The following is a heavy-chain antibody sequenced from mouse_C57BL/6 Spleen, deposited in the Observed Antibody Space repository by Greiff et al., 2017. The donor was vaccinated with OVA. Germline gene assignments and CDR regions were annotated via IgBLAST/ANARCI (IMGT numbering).Heavy chain of an antibody. CDR2: IDPETGGT. CDR3: TLSYYDYDRGYFDV. Sequence: VQLQQSGAELVRPGASVTLSCKASGYTFTDYEMHWVKQTPVHGLEWIGAIDPETGGTAYNQKFKGKAILTADTSSSTAYMERRSLTSEDSAVYYCTLSYYDYDRGYFDVWGTGTTVTVSS. D-gene: IGHD2-4*01. CDR1: GYTFTDYE. J-gene: IGHJ1*03. V-gene: IGHV1-15*01.